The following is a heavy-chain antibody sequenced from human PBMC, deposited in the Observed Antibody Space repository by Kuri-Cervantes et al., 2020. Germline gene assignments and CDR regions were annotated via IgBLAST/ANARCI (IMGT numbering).Heavy chain of an antibody. CDR3: ARPRSTSSRGWFDP. CDR1: GGSISSGDYY. Sequence: SETLSLTCTVSGGSISSGDYYWSWIRQPPGKGLEWIGYIYYSGSTYYNPSLKSRVTISVGTSKNQFSLKLSSVTAADTAVYYCARPRSTSSRGWFDPWGQGALVTVSS. D-gene: IGHD2-2*01. CDR2: IYYSGST. V-gene: IGHV4-30-4*01. J-gene: IGHJ5*02.